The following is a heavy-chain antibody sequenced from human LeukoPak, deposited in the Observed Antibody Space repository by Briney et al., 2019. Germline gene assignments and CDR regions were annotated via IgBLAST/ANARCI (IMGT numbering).Heavy chain of an antibody. CDR2: ISHRGTS. V-gene: IGHV4-34*01. Sequence: PSETLSLTCDVNDESFSTYYWSWIRQSPGKGLEWTAEISHRGTSTYNPSLQSRVTVSVDASKNHFSLRVKSVIAADTAIYYCARKRRRGYYLNSAFDMWGQGTMVTVSS. CDR1: DESFSTYY. CDR3: ARKRRRGYYLNSAFDM. D-gene: IGHD3-3*01. J-gene: IGHJ3*02.